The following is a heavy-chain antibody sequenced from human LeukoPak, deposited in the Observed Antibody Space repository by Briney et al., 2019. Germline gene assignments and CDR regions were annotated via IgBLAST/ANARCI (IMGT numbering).Heavy chain of an antibody. CDR3: ARRLDYFDY. Sequence: PGGSLRLSCAASGFTFSSFWMNWVRQAPGKGLEWVANIKEDGSEKYYVEPVKGRYTISRDNAKNSLYLQMNNLRAEDTAVYYCARRLDYFDYWGQGTLVTVSS. V-gene: IGHV3-7*01. J-gene: IGHJ4*02. CDR1: GFTFSSFW. CDR2: IKEDGSEK.